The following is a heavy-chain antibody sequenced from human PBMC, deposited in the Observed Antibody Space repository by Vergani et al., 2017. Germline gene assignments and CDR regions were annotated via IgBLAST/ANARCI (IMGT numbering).Heavy chain of an antibody. D-gene: IGHD3-3*01. Sequence: QVQLQQWGAGLLKPSETLSLTCAVYGGSFSGYYWSWIRQPPGKGLEWIGEINHSGSTNYNPSLKSRVTISVDTSKNQFSLKLSSVTAADTAVYYCARDLYDFWSGYWAGLGHWGQGTLVTVSS. CDR3: ARDLYDFWSGYWAGLGH. CDR2: INHSGST. V-gene: IGHV4-34*01. J-gene: IGHJ4*02. CDR1: GGSFSGYY.